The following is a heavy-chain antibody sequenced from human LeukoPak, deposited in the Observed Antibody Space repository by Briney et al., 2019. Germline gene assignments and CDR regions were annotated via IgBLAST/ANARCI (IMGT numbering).Heavy chain of an antibody. CDR1: GFTVSSNY. CDR3: ARGMQYYDFWSGVQGAFDI. D-gene: IGHD3-3*01. V-gene: IGHV3-66*02. CDR2: IYSGGST. J-gene: IGHJ3*02. Sequence: GGSLRLSCAASGFTVSSNYMGWVRQAPGKGLEWVSVIYSGGSTYYADSVKGRFTISRDNSKNTRYLQMNSLRAEDTAVYYCARGMQYYDFWSGVQGAFDIWGQGTMVTVSS.